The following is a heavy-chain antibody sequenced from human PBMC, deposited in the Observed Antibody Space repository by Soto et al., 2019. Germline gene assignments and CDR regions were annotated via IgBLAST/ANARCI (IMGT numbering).Heavy chain of an antibody. V-gene: IGHV4-30-2*01. CDR2: IYHSGST. D-gene: IGHD3-10*01. J-gene: IGHJ5*02. CDR1: GGSISSGGYS. Sequence: SETLSLTCAVSGGSISSGGYSWSWIRQPPGKGLEWIGYIYHSGSTYYNPSLKSRVTISVDRSKNQFSLKLSSVTAADTAVYYCARVPFYGSGSLWFDPWGQGTLVTVSS. CDR3: ARVPFYGSGSLWFDP.